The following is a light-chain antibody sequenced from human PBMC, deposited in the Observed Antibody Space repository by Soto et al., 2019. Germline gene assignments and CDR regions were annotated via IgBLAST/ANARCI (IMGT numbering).Light chain of an antibody. CDR3: QQYGSLPRT. CDR2: GAS. J-gene: IGKJ1*01. V-gene: IGKV3-20*01. Sequence: EIVLTQSPGTLSLSPGERATLSCWASQFIASSYLAWYQQKPGQAPRLLIYGASSRATGIPDRFSGSGSGTDFTLIISRLEPEDFAVYYCQQYGSLPRTFGQGTKVEIK. CDR1: QFIASSY.